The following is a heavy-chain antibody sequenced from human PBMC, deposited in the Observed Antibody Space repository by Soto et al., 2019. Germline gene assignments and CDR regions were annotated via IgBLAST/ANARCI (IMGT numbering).Heavy chain of an antibody. Sequence: QITLKESGPTLVKPTQTLSLTCTFSGFSLTTSGVGVGWIRQPPGKALEWLALIYWDDDKRYSPSLKSRLTITKDTSKNQVVLTMTNMDPVDTATYYCSHIQPLNYDFWSGYFDYWGQGTLVTVSS. J-gene: IGHJ4*02. CDR1: GFSLTTSGVG. V-gene: IGHV2-5*02. D-gene: IGHD3-3*01. CDR2: IYWDDDK. CDR3: SHIQPLNYDFWSGYFDY.